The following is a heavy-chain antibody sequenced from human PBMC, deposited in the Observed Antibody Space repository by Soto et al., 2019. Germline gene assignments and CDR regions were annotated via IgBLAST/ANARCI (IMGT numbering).Heavy chain of an antibody. V-gene: IGHV4-34*01. CDR2: INHSGST. D-gene: IGHD5-18*01. CDR1: GGSFSGYY. CDR3: ARGRGYSYGYWFDP. J-gene: IGHJ5*02. Sequence: PSETLSLTCAVYGGSFSGYYWSWIRQPPGKGLEWIGEINHSGSTNYNPSLKSRVTISVDTSKNQFSLKLSSVTAADTAVYYCARGRGYSYGYWFDPWGQGTLVTVSS.